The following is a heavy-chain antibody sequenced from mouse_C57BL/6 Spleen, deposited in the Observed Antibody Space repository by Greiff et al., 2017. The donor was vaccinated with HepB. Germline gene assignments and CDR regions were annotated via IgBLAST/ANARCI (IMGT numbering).Heavy chain of an antibody. D-gene: IGHD4-1*01. CDR3: ARGGRGRGAMDY. CDR2: IYPSDSET. CDR1: GYTFTSYW. Sequence: QVQLQQPGAELVRPGSSVKLSCKASGYTFTSYWMDWVKQRPGQGLEWIGNIYPSDSETHYNQKFKDKATLTVDKSSSPAYMQLSSLTSEDSAVYYCARGGRGRGAMDYWGQGTSVTVSS. V-gene: IGHV1-61*01. J-gene: IGHJ4*01.